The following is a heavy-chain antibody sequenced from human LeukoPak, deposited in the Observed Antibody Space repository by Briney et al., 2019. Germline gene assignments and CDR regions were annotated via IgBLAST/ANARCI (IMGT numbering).Heavy chain of an antibody. CDR3: ARDHAAGWELPLNWFDP. V-gene: IGHV1-2*02. CDR1: GYTFTGYY. J-gene: IGHJ5*02. D-gene: IGHD1-26*01. Sequence: AASVKVSCKASGYTFTGYYMHWVRQAPGQGLEWMGWINPNSGGTNYAQKFQGRVTMTRDTSISTAYMELSGLRSDDTAVYYCARDHAAGWELPLNWFDPWGQGTLVTVSS. CDR2: INPNSGGT.